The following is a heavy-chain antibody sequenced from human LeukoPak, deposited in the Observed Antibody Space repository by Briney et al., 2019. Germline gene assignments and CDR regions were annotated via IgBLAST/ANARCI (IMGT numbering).Heavy chain of an antibody. CDR2: IYYSGST. V-gene: IGHV4-59*11. Sequence: PSETLSLTCTVSGGSISSHYWNWIRQPPGKGLEWIGYIYYSGSTNYNPSLKSRVTVSVDTSKNQFSLKLSSVTAADTAVYYCARETTVVTPGRSDVFDIWGQGTMVTVSS. CDR1: GGSISSHY. D-gene: IGHD4-23*01. CDR3: ARETTVVTPGRSDVFDI. J-gene: IGHJ3*02.